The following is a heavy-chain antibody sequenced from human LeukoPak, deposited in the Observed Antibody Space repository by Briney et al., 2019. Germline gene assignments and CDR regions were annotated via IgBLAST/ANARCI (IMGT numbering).Heavy chain of an antibody. V-gene: IGHV3-23*01. Sequence: PGGSLRLSCAASGFTFSSYAMSWVRQAPGKGLEWVSAISGSGGSTYYADSVKGRFTISRDNPKNTLYLQMNSLRAEDTTVYYCAKDDSYKAMAYSTDYWGQGTLVTVSS. CDR3: AKDDSYKAMAYSTDY. J-gene: IGHJ4*02. CDR2: ISGSGGST. D-gene: IGHD5-18*01. CDR1: GFTFSSYA.